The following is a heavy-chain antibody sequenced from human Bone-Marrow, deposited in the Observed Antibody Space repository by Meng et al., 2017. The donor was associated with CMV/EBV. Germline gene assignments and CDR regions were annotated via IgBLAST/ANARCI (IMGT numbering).Heavy chain of an antibody. V-gene: IGHV4-34*01. CDR1: GGSFSGYY. CDR3: ARIQGGARKYYYYYYGMDV. Sequence: SETLSLTCAVYGGSFSGYYWSWIRQPPGKGLEWIGEINHSGSTNYNPSLKSRVTISVDTSKNQFSLKLSSVTAADTAVYYCARIQGGARKYYYYYYGMDVWGQGTTVTVPS. D-gene: IGHD3-16*01. CDR2: INHSGST. J-gene: IGHJ6*02.